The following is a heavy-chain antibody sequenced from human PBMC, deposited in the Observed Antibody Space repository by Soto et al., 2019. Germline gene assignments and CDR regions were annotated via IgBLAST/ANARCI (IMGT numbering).Heavy chain of an antibody. D-gene: IGHD2-15*01. Sequence: EVQLLESGGGLVEPGGSLRLSCAASGFTFSSFAMSWVRQAPGKGLEWVSSISGNDGRTYYADSVKGRFTISRDNSKNTLYEQMNGLRPEDAGVYYCAKRGIPVVVVALPFDPWGQGTLVTVSS. CDR3: AKRGIPVVVVALPFDP. V-gene: IGHV3-23*01. J-gene: IGHJ5*02. CDR2: ISGNDGRT. CDR1: GFTFSSFA.